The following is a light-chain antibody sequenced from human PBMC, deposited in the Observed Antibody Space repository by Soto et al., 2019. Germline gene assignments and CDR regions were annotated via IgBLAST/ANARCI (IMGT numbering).Light chain of an antibody. V-gene: IGKV3-20*01. CDR3: QQYGSSPGWT. CDR2: GAS. Sequence: EIVLTQSPGTLSLSPGERATLSCRASQSVSSSYLAWYQQKPGQAPRLLIYGASSMATGIPDRFSGSGSGTAFTLTISRLEPEEFAVYYWQQYGSSPGWTFGQGTKVEIK. CDR1: QSVSSSY. J-gene: IGKJ1*01.